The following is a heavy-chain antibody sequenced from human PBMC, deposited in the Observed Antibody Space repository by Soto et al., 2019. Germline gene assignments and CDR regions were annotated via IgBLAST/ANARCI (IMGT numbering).Heavy chain of an antibody. D-gene: IGHD3-3*01. Sequence: GGSLRLSCAASGFTFSSYGMHWVRQAPGKGLEWVAVISYDGSNKYYADSVKGRFTISRDNSKNTLYLQMNSLRAEDTAVYYCASMGSGQLDYWGQGTLVTVSS. V-gene: IGHV3-30*03. CDR3: ASMGSGQLDY. J-gene: IGHJ4*02. CDR2: ISYDGSNK. CDR1: GFTFSSYG.